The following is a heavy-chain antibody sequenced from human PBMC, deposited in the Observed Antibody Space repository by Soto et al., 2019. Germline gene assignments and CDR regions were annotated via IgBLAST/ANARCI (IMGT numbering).Heavy chain of an antibody. V-gene: IGHV3-11*01. CDR1: GFTFSDYY. CDR2: ISSASDVI. Sequence: GGSLRLSCAASGFTFSDYYMSWIRQAPGKGLEWVSYISSASDVIYYADSVKGRFTISRDNAKKSLYLQMNSLRAEDTAVYYCARDLGYYDSSGYFDYRGQGTLVTVSS. CDR3: ARDLGYYDSSGYFDY. D-gene: IGHD3-22*01. J-gene: IGHJ4*02.